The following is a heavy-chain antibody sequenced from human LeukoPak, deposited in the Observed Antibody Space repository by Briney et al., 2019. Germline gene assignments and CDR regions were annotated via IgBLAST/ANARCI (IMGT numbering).Heavy chain of an antibody. V-gene: IGHV1-8*01. CDR1: GYTFTSYD. Sequence: ASVKVSCKASGYTFTSYDINWVRQATGQGLEWMGWMNPNSGNTGYAQKFQGRVTITADESTSTAYMELSSLRSEDTAVYYCAATPRGYYFDYWGQGTLVTVSS. CDR2: MNPNSGNT. CDR3: AATPRGYYFDY. J-gene: IGHJ4*02.